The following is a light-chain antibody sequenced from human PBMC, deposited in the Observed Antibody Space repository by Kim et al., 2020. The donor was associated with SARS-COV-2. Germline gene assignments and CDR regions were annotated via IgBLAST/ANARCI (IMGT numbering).Light chain of an antibody. CDR3: QQTYSTPDT. CDR1: QSISNF. CDR2: AAS. V-gene: IGKV1-39*01. Sequence: DIQMTQSPSSLSASVGDRVTITCRASQSISNFLNWYQHIPGKAPKVLIYAASSLQSGVPSRFSGSGSGTDFTLTISSLQPEDFATYYCQQTYSTPDTFGPGTKVDIK. J-gene: IGKJ3*01.